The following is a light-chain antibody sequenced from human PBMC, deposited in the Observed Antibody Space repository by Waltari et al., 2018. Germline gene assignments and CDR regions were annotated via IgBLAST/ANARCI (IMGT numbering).Light chain of an antibody. J-gene: IGLJ3*02. Sequence: QSVLTQPPSASATPGQRVIIPCSGSSSIIGSDTVHWYQQPPGTAPRLLIYSTNQRPSGVPDRFSGSKSGTSAFLAISGLQSEDESDYYCAAWDGSQFARVFGGGTKLSVL. CDR1: SSIIGSDT. CDR2: STN. CDR3: AAWDGSQFARV. V-gene: IGLV1-44*01.